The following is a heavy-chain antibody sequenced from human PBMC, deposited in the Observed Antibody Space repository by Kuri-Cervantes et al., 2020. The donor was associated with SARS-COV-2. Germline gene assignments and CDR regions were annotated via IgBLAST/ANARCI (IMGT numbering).Heavy chain of an antibody. CDR3: TTTEGHYDFWSGPPSWYFDY. CDR2: IRSKAYGGTT. Sequence: GGSLRLSCTASGFTFGDYAMSWVRQAPGKGLEWVGFIRSKAYGGTTEYAASVKGRFTISRDDSKSIAYLQMNSLKTEDTAVYYCTTTEGHYDFWSGPPSWYFDYWGQGTLVTVSS. J-gene: IGHJ4*02. CDR1: GFTFGDYA. D-gene: IGHD3-3*01. V-gene: IGHV3-49*04.